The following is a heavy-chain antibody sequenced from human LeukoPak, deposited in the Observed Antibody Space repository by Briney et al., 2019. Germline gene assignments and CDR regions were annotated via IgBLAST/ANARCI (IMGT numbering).Heavy chain of an antibody. CDR1: GFTFSSYA. CDR2: ITASGGST. V-gene: IGHV3-23*01. J-gene: IGHJ4*02. CDR3: AKVPYGDYYFEN. D-gene: IGHD4-17*01. Sequence: GGSLRLSCAVSGFTFSSYAMTWVRQTPGKGLEWVSAITASGGSTYYADSVKGRFTISRDNSKNTLYLRVNSLRAEDTAVYYCAKVPYGDYYFENWGQGTLVTVSS.